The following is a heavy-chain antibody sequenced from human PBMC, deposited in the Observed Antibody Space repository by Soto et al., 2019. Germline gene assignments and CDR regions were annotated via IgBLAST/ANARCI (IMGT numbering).Heavy chain of an antibody. CDR1: GFTFSRYG. CDR3: ARGNHVNSGSMDY. V-gene: IGHV3-33*01. J-gene: IGHJ4*02. CDR2: IWYDGSKK. D-gene: IGHD6-19*01. Sequence: QVQLVESGGGVAQPGRSLRLSCAASGFTFSRYGMHWVRQAPGKGLEWVAVIWYDGSKKYYADPVKGRFTTSRDNSKNTLYLQMNSLRAEDTAVYYCARGNHVNSGSMDYWGQGTLVTVSS.